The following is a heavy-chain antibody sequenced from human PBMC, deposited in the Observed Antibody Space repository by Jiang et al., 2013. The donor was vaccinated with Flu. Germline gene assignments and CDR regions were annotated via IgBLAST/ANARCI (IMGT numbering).Heavy chain of an antibody. CDR3: AHSLRDYDFLTGYYARQFDS. J-gene: IGHJ4*02. CDR2: IFYNDER. CDR1: GFSLRSSPEG. V-gene: IGHV2-5*01. Sequence: KPTQTLTLTCMFSGFSLRSSPEGVGWIRQPPRGALEWLGVIFYNDERLYSPSLSSRLTIRDDSSRNQVVLTMTDMDPVDTATYYCAHSLRDYDFLTGYYARQFDSWGQGILVTVSS. D-gene: IGHD3-9*01.